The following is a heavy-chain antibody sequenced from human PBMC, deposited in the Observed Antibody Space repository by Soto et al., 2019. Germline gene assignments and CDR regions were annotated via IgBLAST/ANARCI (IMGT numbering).Heavy chain of an antibody. V-gene: IGHV1-69*18. CDR1: GGTFSSYA. J-gene: IGHJ6*02. CDR2: IIPFIGTA. Sequence: QVQLVQSGAEVKKPGSSVTVSCKASGGTFSSYAISWVRQAPGQGLEWMGSIIPFIGTANYAQKFQGRVTIPADESTSTAYMELTSLRSEDTAVYYCARVVMTTVPESYYYGMDVWGQGTTVTVSS. D-gene: IGHD4-4*01. CDR3: ARVVMTTVPESYYYGMDV.